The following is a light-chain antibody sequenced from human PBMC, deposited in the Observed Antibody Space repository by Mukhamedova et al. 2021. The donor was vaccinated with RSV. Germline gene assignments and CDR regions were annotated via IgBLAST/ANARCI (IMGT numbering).Light chain of an antibody. CDR3: QRYNNWPTWT. V-gene: IGKV3-15*01. J-gene: IGKJ1*01. CDR2: GAS. Sequence: SCRASQSISNKLAWYQQRPGQAPRLLIYGASTRATGIPARFSGSGFGTEFTLTISGLQSEVFAVYYCQRYNNWPTWTFGQGTK. CDR1: QSISNK.